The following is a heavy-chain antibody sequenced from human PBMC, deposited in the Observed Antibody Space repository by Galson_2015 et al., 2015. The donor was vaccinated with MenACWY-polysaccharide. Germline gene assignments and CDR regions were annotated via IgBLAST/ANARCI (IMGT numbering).Heavy chain of an antibody. CDR1: GFTFSSYA. CDR3: ARGNNWNADWFDP. V-gene: IGHV3-30-3*01. D-gene: IGHD1-1*01. J-gene: IGHJ5*02. CDR2: ISYDGSIK. Sequence: SLRLSCAASGFTFSSYAVHWVRQAPGKGLEWVAIISYDGSIKYYADSVKGRFTISRDNPKNMLYLQMNSLRAEDTAVYYCARGNNWNADWFDPWGQGTLVTVSS.